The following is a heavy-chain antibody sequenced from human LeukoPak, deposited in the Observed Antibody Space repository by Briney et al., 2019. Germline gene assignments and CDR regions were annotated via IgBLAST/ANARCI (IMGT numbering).Heavy chain of an antibody. V-gene: IGHV4-59*01. CDR3: ARSIAAAGYYYYGMDV. J-gene: IGHJ6*02. CDR1: GGSISSYY. D-gene: IGHD6-13*01. CDR2: IYYSGST. Sequence: SETLSLTCTVSGGSISSYYWSWIRQPPGKGLEWIGYIYYSGSTNYNPSLKSRVTISVVTSKNQFSLKLSSVTAADTAVYYCARSIAAAGYYYYGMDVWGQGTTVTVSS.